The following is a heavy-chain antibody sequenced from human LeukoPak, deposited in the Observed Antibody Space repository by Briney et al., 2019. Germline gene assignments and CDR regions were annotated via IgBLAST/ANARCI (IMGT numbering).Heavy chain of an antibody. CDR3: ARLVDTAMVT. Sequence: VASVKVSCKASGYTFTGYYMHWVRQAPGQGLEWMGWINPNSGGTNYAQKFQGGVTMTRDTSISTAYMELSRLRSDDTAVYYCARLVDTAMVTWGQGTLVTVSS. V-gene: IGHV1-2*02. CDR1: GYTFTGYY. J-gene: IGHJ5*02. D-gene: IGHD5-18*01. CDR2: INPNSGGT.